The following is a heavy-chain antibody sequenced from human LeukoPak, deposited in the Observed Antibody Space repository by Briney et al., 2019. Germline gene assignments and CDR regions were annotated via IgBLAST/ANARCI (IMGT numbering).Heavy chain of an antibody. V-gene: IGHV4-59*01. J-gene: IGHJ4*02. CDR1: GGSISSYY. CDR2: IYYSGST. D-gene: IGHD5-12*01. CDR3: ARTNPWNSRYDSVFDY. Sequence: TSETLSLTCTVSGGSISSYYWSWIRQPPGKGLEWIGYIYYSGSTNYNPSLKSRVTISVDTSKNQFPLKLSSVTAADTAAYYCARTNPWNSRYDSVFDYWGQGTLVTVSS.